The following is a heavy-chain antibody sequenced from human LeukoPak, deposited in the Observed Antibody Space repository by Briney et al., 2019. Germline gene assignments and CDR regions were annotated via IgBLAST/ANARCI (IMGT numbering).Heavy chain of an antibody. CDR3: AKGSRIVGTTDVFDI. Sequence: GGSLRLSCAASKFTFSNYVMSWVRQAPGKGLEWVSGISGSGGSTHYAGSVKGRFTISRDNSKNTLFLQMNSLRDEDTAVYYCAKGSRIVGTTDVFDIWGQGTMVTVSS. D-gene: IGHD1-26*01. J-gene: IGHJ3*02. CDR2: ISGSGGST. CDR1: KFTFSNYV. V-gene: IGHV3-23*01.